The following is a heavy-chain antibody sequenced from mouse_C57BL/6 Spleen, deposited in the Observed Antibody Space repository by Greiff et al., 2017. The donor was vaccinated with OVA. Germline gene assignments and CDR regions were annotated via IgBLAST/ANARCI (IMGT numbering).Heavy chain of an antibody. J-gene: IGHJ1*03. CDR3: ARAYGSSYRYFDV. D-gene: IGHD1-1*01. V-gene: IGHV1-85*01. CDR1: GYTFTSYD. CDR2: IYPRDGST. Sequence: QVQLQQSGPELVKPGASVKLSCKASGYTFTSYDINWVKQRPGQGLEWIGWIYPRDGSTKYNEKFKGKATFTVDTSSSTAYMELHILTSADSAVYFCARAYGSSYRYFDVWGTGTTVTVSS.